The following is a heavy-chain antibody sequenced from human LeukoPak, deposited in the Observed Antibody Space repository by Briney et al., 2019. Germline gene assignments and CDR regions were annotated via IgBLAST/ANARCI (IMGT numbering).Heavy chain of an antibody. CDR1: GLTFSNYG. V-gene: IGHV3-30*02. CDR3: AKEIYCTATTCQGNDAFDL. D-gene: IGHD2-8*02. J-gene: IGHJ3*01. CDR2: IRYDGTTI. Sequence: GGSLRLSCLASGLTFSNYGIHWVRQAPGKGLEWVTYIRYDGTTIYYADSVKGRFTISRDNSKNTVYLQMNSLRVEDTAVYYCAKEIYCTATTCQGNDAFDLWGQGTRVTVSS.